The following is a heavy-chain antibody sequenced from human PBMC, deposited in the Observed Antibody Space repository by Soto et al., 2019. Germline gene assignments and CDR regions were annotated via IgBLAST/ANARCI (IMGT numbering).Heavy chain of an antibody. Sequence: VGSLRLSCAASGFSFSSYGMHWVRQAPGRGLEWVTVISNDGNRKYYGESVKGRFSVSRDNDKDTLYLQMNGLRPEDTGVYYCAKDRRQLSAPDMWGQGTTVTVSS. CDR1: GFSFSSYG. D-gene: IGHD6-6*01. V-gene: IGHV3-30*18. CDR2: ISNDGNRK. CDR3: AKDRRQLSAPDM. J-gene: IGHJ3*02.